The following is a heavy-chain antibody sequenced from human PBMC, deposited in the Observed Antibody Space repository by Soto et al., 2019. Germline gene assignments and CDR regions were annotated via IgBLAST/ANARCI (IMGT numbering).Heavy chain of an antibody. CDR1: GVIVYSAG. D-gene: IGHD2-8*02. V-gene: IGHV3-23*01. CDR3: AKETATGGGAFDI. Sequence: GSLVISSAASGVIVYSAGVRGVRQDPGKGLEWVSTIRVDGRTFYVESVKGRFTISRDSSQNTVYLQINSLTAGDTALYYCAKETATGGGAFDICGQGTILTV. J-gene: IGHJ3*02. CDR2: IRVDGRT.